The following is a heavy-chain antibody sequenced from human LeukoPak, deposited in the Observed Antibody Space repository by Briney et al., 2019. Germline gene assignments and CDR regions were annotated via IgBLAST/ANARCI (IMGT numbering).Heavy chain of an antibody. V-gene: IGHV1-24*01. CDR1: GYTLTELS. CDR2: FDPEDGET. Sequence: ASVKVSCKVSGYTLTELSMHWVRQAPGKGLEWMGGFDPEDGETIYAQKFQGRVTMTEDTSTHTAYMELSSLRSEDTAVYYCATVLWQPNPYYYYYGMDVWGQGTTVTVSS. CDR3: ATVLWQPNPYYYYYGMDV. D-gene: IGHD2-21*01. J-gene: IGHJ6*02.